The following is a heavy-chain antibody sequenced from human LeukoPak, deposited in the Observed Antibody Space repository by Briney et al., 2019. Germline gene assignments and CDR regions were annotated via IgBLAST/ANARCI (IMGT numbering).Heavy chain of an antibody. CDR3: ARGSTYYDSSGQVPFDY. CDR1: GFTFSSYV. Sequence: PGGSLRLSCAASGFTFSSYVMNWVRQAPGKGLEWVSYISSSSSTIYYADSVKGRFTISRDNAKNSLYLQMNSLRAEDTAVYYCARGSTYYDSSGQVPFDYWGQGTLVTVSS. D-gene: IGHD3-22*01. CDR2: ISSSSSTI. V-gene: IGHV3-48*01. J-gene: IGHJ4*02.